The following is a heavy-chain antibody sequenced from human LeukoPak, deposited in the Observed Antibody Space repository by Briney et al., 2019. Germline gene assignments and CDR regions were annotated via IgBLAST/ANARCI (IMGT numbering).Heavy chain of an antibody. CDR1: GFTFTSYG. CDR3: AKPPYDLCFGENWFDP. Sequence: GGTLRLSCAASGFTFTSYGMSWVRQAPGKGLEWVSAISGSGGSTYYADSVKGRFTISRDNSKNTLYLQMNSLRADDTAVYYCAKPPYDLCFGENWFDPWGQGTLVTVSS. CDR2: ISGSGGST. D-gene: IGHD3-10*01. V-gene: IGHV3-23*01. J-gene: IGHJ5*02.